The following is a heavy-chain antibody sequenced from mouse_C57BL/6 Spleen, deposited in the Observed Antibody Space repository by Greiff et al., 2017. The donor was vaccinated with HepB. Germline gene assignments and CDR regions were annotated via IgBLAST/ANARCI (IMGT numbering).Heavy chain of an antibody. CDR3: ARRRDDYNWYFDV. J-gene: IGHJ1*03. CDR1: GYSITSGYY. CDR2: ISYDGSN. D-gene: IGHD2-4*01. Sequence: VQLQQSGPGLVKPSQSLSLTCSVTGYSITSGYYWNWIRQFPGNKLEWMGYISYDGSNNYNPSLKNRISITRDTSKNQFFLKLNSVTTEDTATYYCARRRDDYNWYFDVWGTGTTVTVSS. V-gene: IGHV3-6*01.